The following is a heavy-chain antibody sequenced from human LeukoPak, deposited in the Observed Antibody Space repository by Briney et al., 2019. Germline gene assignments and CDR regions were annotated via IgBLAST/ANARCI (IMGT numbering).Heavy chain of an antibody. V-gene: IGHV4-34*01. CDR2: INQSGST. Sequence: SETLSLTSAVYGRSFSGNYWSWIRQPPGKGLEWIGEINQSGSTNYNPSLKSRVTISVDTSKNQFSLMLSSVTAADTAVYYCARGPITIIVVVPYYYGMDVWGQGTTVTVSS. CDR3: ARGPITIIVVVPYYYGMDV. J-gene: IGHJ6*02. D-gene: IGHD3-22*01. CDR1: GRSFSGNY.